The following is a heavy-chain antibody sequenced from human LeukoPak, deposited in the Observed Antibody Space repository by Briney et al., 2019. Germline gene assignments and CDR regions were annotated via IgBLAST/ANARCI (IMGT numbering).Heavy chain of an antibody. Sequence: PGGSLRLSCAASGFTFSSYSMNWVRQAPGKGPEWVSSISSSSSYIYYADSVKGRFTISRDNAKNSLYLQMNSLRAEDTAVYYCARDGPVGNWFDPWGQGTLVTVSS. J-gene: IGHJ5*02. CDR3: ARDGPVGNWFDP. CDR1: GFTFSSYS. CDR2: ISSSSSYI. V-gene: IGHV3-21*01. D-gene: IGHD1-26*01.